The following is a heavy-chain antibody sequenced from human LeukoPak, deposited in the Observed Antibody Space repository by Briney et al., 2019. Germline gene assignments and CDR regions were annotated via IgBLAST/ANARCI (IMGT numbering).Heavy chain of an antibody. D-gene: IGHD3-22*01. Sequence: SVKVSCKTSGGTFSSYAINWVRQAPGQGLEWMGGIIPIFGTANYAQKFQGRVTITADESTSTAYMELSSLRSEDTAVYYCASSYYYDSSGYPFAFDIWGQGTMVTVSS. J-gene: IGHJ3*02. V-gene: IGHV1-69*13. CDR1: GGTFSSYA. CDR3: ASSYYYDSSGYPFAFDI. CDR2: IIPIFGTA.